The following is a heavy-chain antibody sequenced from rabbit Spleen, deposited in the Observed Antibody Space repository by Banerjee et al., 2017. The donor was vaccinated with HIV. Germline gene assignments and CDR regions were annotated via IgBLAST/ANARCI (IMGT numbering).Heavy chain of an antibody. V-gene: IGHV1S45*01. CDR3: ARDLVTVIGWNFNL. CDR2: IDAGSSGST. Sequence: QEHLKESGGGLVQPGGSLKLSCTASGFTLSSGDYMCWVRQAPGKGLEWIACIDAGSSGSTYYASWAKGRIIMSRTSSTTVTLQMTSLTAADTATYFCARDLVTVIGWNFNLWGQGTLVTVS. J-gene: IGHJ4*01. D-gene: IGHD1-1*01. CDR1: GFTLSSGDY.